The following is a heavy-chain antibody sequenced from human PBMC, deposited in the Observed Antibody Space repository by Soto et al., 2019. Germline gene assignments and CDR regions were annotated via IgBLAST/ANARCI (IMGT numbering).Heavy chain of an antibody. CDR1: GGTFGSYA. CDR2: IIPIFGTA. Sequence: GASVKVSCKASGGTFGSYAISWVRQAPGQGLEWMGGIIPIFGTANYAQKFQGRVTITADESTSTAYMELSSLRSEDTAVYYCARAFVKAYCSGDCYFDAFDIWGQGTMVTVSS. D-gene: IGHD2-21*02. J-gene: IGHJ3*02. CDR3: ARAFVKAYCSGDCYFDAFDI. V-gene: IGHV1-69*13.